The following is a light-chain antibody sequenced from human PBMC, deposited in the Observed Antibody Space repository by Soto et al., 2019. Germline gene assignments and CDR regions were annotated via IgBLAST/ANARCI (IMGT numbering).Light chain of an antibody. CDR1: SSDVGGYDY. CDR3: ISFTSSSTLAV. CDR2: EVS. J-gene: IGLJ1*01. V-gene: IGLV2-14*01. Sequence: QSVLTQPASVSGSPGQSITISCTGTSSDVGGYDYVSWYQQHPGKAPKLMIYEVSNRPSGVSNRFSGSKSGTTASLTISGLQAEDEADYYCISFTSSSTLAVFGAGTKVTVL.